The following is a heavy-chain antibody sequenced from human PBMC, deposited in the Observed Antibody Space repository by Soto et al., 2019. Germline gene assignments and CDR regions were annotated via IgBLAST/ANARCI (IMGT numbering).Heavy chain of an antibody. CDR2: IIPIFGTA. D-gene: IGHD2-21*01. J-gene: IGHJ6*02. CDR1: GGTFSSYA. V-gene: IGHV1-69*01. CDR3: ARGSNSLVEGYYYYYYGMDV. Sequence: QVQLVQSGAEVKKPGSSVKVSCKASGGTFSSYAISWVRQAPGQGLEWMGGIIPIFGTANYAQKFQGRVTITADESTSKAYMELSSLRSEDTAVYYCARGSNSLVEGYYYYYYGMDVWGQGTTVTVSS.